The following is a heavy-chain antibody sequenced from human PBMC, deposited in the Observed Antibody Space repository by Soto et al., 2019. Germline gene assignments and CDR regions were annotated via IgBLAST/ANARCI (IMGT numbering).Heavy chain of an antibody. CDR3: AKDGKRYDSSGYYGY. V-gene: IGHV3-30*18. CDR2: ISYDGSNK. J-gene: IGHJ4*02. D-gene: IGHD3-22*01. CDR1: GFTFSSYG. Sequence: GALRLSCAASGFTFSSYGMHWVRQAPGKGLEWVAVISYDGSNKYYADSVKGRFTISRDNSKNTLYLQMNSLRAEDTAVYYCAKDGKRYDSSGYYGYWGQGTLVTVSS.